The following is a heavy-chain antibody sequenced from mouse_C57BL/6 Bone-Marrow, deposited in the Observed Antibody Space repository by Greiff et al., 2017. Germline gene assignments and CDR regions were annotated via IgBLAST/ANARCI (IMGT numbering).Heavy chain of an antibody. D-gene: IGHD4-1*01. J-gene: IGHJ3*01. CDR3: VRHGWEFAY. V-gene: IGHV5-6*01. CDR1: GFTFSSYG. Sequence: EVMLVESGGDLVKPGGSLKLSCAASGFTFSSYGMSWVRQTPDKRLEWVATISSGGSYTYYPDSVKGRFTISRDNAKNTLYLQMSSLKSEDTAMYYCVRHGWEFAYWGQGTLVTVSA. CDR2: ISSGGSYT.